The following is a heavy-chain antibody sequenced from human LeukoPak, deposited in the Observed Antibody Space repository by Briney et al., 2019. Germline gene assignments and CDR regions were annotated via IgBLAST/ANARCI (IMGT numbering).Heavy chain of an antibody. CDR3: ARDAPTRWSAIVNWFDP. V-gene: IGHV1-2*02. J-gene: IGHJ5*02. D-gene: IGHD3-22*01. Sequence: ASVKVSCKASGYTFTGYYMHWVRQAPGQGLEWMGWINPNSGGTNYAQKFQGRVTMTRDTSISTAYMELSRLRSDDTAAYYCARDAPTRWSAIVNWFDPWGQGTLVTVSS. CDR2: INPNSGGT. CDR1: GYTFTGYY.